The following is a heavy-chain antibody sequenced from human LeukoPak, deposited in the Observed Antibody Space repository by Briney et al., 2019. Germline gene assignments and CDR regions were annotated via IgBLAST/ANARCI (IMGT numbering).Heavy chain of an antibody. CDR1: GFTFSGSA. V-gene: IGHV3-73*01. CDR2: IRSKANSNAT. CDR3: TRTGEYYYYYYMDV. Sequence: PGGSLKLSCAASGFTFSGSAMHWVRQASGKGLEWVGRIRSKANSNATAYAASVKGRFTISRDDSKNTAYLQMNSLKTEDTAVYYCTRTGEYYYYYYMDVWGKGTTVTVSS. D-gene: IGHD7-27*01. J-gene: IGHJ6*03.